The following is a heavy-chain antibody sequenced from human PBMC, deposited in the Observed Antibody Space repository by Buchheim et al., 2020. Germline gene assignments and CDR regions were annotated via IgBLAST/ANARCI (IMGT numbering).Heavy chain of an antibody. CDR1: GFTFSTYG. V-gene: IGHV3-30*18. J-gene: IGHJ6*02. D-gene: IGHD2-15*01. CDR2: ISYDGSNK. CDR3: AKDSCSGDSCWDPGMDV. Sequence: QVQLVESGGGVVQPGRSLRLSCAASGFTFSTYGMHWVRQAPGKGLEWVTVISYDGSNKYYADSVKGRFTISRDNSKNTLYLQMNSLRAEDTAVYYCAKDSCSGDSCWDPGMDVGGQGTT.